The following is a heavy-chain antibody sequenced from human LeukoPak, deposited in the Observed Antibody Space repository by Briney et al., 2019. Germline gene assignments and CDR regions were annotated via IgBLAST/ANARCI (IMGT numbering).Heavy chain of an antibody. D-gene: IGHD2-15*01. J-gene: IGHJ1*01. CDR3: ASLNLGYCSGGSCYSGYFQH. Sequence: GGSLRLSCAASGFTFSNYAMSWVRRAPGKGLEWVSTISNTGSDTYYADSVKGRFTISRDNAKNSLYLQMNSLRAEDTAVYYCASLNLGYCSGGSCYSGYFQHWGQGTLVTISS. CDR1: GFTFSNYA. V-gene: IGHV3-21*01. CDR2: ISNTGSDT.